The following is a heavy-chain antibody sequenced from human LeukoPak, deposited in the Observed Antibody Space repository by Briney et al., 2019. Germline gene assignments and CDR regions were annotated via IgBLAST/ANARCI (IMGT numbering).Heavy chain of an antibody. CDR3: AKERDTAMVTIDY. D-gene: IGHD5-18*01. Sequence: GGSLRLSCAASGFTFSSYGMHWVRQSPGKGLEWVAFIRYDGSNKYYADSVKGRFTISRDNSKNTLYLQMNSLRAEDTAVYYCAKERDTAMVTIDYWGQGTLVTVSS. V-gene: IGHV3-30*02. CDR2: IRYDGSNK. CDR1: GFTFSSYG. J-gene: IGHJ4*02.